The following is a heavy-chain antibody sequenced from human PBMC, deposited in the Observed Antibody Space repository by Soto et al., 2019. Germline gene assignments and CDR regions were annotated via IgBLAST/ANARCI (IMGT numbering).Heavy chain of an antibody. D-gene: IGHD3-10*01. CDR2: MYNTGST. CDR1: AGSLSGYY. CDR3: ARRYYGPLDY. Sequence: PSQTLSLTCTLSAGSLSGYYCSWIRPPPGEGLGWIGYMYNTGSTVYNPSLKSRVTIPVDPSKNQFSLKLSSVTAADTAVNYGARRYYGPLDYWGQGTLVTVSS. J-gene: IGHJ4*02. V-gene: IGHV4-59*08.